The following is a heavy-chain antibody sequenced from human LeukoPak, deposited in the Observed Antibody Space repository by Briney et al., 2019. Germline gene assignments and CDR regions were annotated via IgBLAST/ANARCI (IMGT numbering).Heavy chain of an antibody. CDR3: AREQVITYGFDY. Sequence: SQALSLTCTVSGGSISSGDYYWSWIRQPPGKGLEWIGYIYYSGSTYYSPSLKSRVTISVDTSKNQFSLKLSSVTAADTAVYYCAREQVITYGFDYWGQGTLVTVSS. CDR1: GGSISSGDYY. V-gene: IGHV4-30-4*08. J-gene: IGHJ4*02. D-gene: IGHD3-16*01. CDR2: IYYSGST.